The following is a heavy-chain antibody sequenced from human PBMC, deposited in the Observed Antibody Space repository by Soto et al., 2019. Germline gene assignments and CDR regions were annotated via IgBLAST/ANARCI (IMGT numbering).Heavy chain of an antibody. CDR2: IYYSGST. D-gene: IGHD5-12*01. Sequence: QVQLQESGPGLVKPSETLSLTCTVSGGSISSYYWSWIRQPPGKGLEWIGYIYYSGSTNYNPSLKSRVTISVDTSKNQFSLKLSSVTAADTAVYYCVRGGGRDGYPGTFDYWGQGTLVTVSS. CDR1: GGSISSYY. CDR3: VRGGGRDGYPGTFDY. J-gene: IGHJ4*02. V-gene: IGHV4-59*01.